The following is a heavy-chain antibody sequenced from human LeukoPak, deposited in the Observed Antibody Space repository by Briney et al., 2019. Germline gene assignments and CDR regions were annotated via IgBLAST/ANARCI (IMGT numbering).Heavy chain of an antibody. CDR1: GYTLTEFS. Sequence: ASVKVSCNVSGYTLTEFSMHWVRQAPGKGLEWMGGFDPEDGERLYAQKFQGRVTMTEDRSTGTAYMELSSLRSEDTAVYYCTTLSWSDPWGRETLVTVSS. J-gene: IGHJ5*02. V-gene: IGHV1-24*01. D-gene: IGHD2/OR15-2a*01. CDR2: FDPEDGER. CDR3: TTLSWSDP.